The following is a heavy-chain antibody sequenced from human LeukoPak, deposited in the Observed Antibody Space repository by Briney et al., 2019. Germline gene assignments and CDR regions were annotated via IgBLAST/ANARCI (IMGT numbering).Heavy chain of an antibody. CDR2: INPSGGST. CDR1: GYTLISYY. CDR3: ARGAAVISIAYFDY. Sequence: ASVKVSCKAFGYTLISYYMHWVRQAPGQGLEWMGIINPSGGSTSYAQKFQGSVTMTRDTSTNTVYMELSSLRSEDTAVYYCARGAAVISIAYFDYWGQGTLVTVSS. J-gene: IGHJ4*02. V-gene: IGHV1-46*01. D-gene: IGHD2-21*01.